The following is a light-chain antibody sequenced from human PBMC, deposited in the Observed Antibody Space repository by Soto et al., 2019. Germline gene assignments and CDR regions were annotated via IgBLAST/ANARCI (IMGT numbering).Light chain of an antibody. J-gene: IGKJ1*01. CDR2: GAS. CDR1: QSVSSTY. V-gene: IGKV3-20*01. Sequence: EIVLTQSPGTLSLSPGERATLSCRASQSVSSTYLAWYQQKPGQAPRLLIYGASNRATGIPDRFSGSGSGTDFTLTISRLEPEDIAVYYCQQYDRSPRTFGQGTKVEIK. CDR3: QQYDRSPRT.